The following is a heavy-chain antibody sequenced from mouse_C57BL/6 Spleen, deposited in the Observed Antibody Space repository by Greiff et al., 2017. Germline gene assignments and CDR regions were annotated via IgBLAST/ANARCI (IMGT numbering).Heavy chain of an antibody. Sequence: EVKVEESGEGLVKPGGSLKLSCAASGFTFSSYAMSWVRQTPEKRLEWVAYISSGGDYIYYADTVKGRFTISRDNARNTLYLQMSSLKSEDTAMYYCTRGLGNYYAMDYWGQGTSVTVSS. CDR3: TRGLGNYYAMDY. V-gene: IGHV5-9-1*02. D-gene: IGHD3-3*01. J-gene: IGHJ4*01. CDR2: ISSGGDYI. CDR1: GFTFSSYA.